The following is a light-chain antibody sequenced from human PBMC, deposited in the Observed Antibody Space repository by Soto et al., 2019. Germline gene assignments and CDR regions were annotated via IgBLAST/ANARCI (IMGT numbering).Light chain of an antibody. V-gene: IGLV1-44*01. J-gene: IGLJ2*01. Sequence: QSVLTQPPSASXXPGQRVTISCSGSSSNIGSHTVNWYQQLPGTAPKLLFYSNNQRPSGVPDRFSGSKSGTSASLAISGLQSEDEADYYCAAWDDSLNGRVVFGGGTKLTVL. CDR3: AAWDDSLNGRVV. CDR2: SNN. CDR1: SSNIGSHT.